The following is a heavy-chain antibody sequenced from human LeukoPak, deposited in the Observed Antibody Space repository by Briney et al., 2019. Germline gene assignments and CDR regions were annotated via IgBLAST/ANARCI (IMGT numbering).Heavy chain of an antibody. CDR2: INHSGST. D-gene: IGHD5-12*01. CDR1: GGSFSGYY. CDR3: ARAGSGYDYPYYFDY. V-gene: IGHV4-34*01. J-gene: IGHJ4*02. Sequence: PSETLSLTCAVYGGSFSGYYWSWIRQPPGKGLEWIGEINHSGSTNYNPSLKSRVTISVDTSKNQFSPKLSSVTAADTAVYYCARAGSGYDYPYYFDYWGQGTLVTVSS.